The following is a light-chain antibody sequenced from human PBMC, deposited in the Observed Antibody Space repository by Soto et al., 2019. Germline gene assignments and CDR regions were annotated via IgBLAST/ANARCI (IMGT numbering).Light chain of an antibody. CDR2: AAS. CDR3: QQANSFPPS. V-gene: IGKV1D-12*01. J-gene: IGKJ4*01. Sequence: DSQLAQSPSSVSASVGDRVTITCRASQGIGSWLAWYQQKPGTAPKLLIYAASSLQSGVPSRFRGRGSGTDFTLAISSLQPEDFASYHCQQANSFPPSFGGGTKVEIQ. CDR1: QGIGSW.